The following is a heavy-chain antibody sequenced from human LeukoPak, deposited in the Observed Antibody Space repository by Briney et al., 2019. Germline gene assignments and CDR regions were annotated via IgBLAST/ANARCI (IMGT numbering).Heavy chain of an antibody. D-gene: IGHD3-16*01. CDR2: IYSGGST. J-gene: IGHJ4*02. V-gene: IGHV3-66*02. CDR1: GFTVSGNY. Sequence: GGSLRLACAASGFTVSGNYMSWVRQAPGKGLEWVSVIYSGGSTYYADSVKGRFTISRDNSKNTLYLQMNSLRAEDTAVYYCARAVGGSARYFDXWGQGTLVTVSS. CDR3: ARAVGGSARYFDX.